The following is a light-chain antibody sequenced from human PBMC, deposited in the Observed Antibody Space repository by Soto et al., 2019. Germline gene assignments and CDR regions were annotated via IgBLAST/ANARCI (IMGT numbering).Light chain of an antibody. CDR1: QGISSH. Sequence: DIQLTQSPSFLSASVGDRVTITCRASQGISSHLVWYQQKPGKAPKLLIYDAFTLQSGVPSRFSGSGSGTEFTLTISSLQPEDFATYYCQQLNSYPLTFGGGTKVEIK. CDR3: QQLNSYPLT. V-gene: IGKV1-9*01. J-gene: IGKJ4*01. CDR2: DAF.